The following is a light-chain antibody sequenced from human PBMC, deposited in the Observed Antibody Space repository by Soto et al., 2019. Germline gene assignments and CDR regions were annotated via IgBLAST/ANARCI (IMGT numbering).Light chain of an antibody. CDR2: GVS. CDR1: QNISRS. V-gene: IGKV3-15*01. CDR3: QQYNNWPRT. J-gene: IGKJ1*01. Sequence: EIVMTQSAVILSLSLGARATLSFRASQNISRSLAWYQQKPAQAPRLLMFGVSTRAAAIPARFNGSGSGTEFTLTIISLQSEDFAVYYCQQYNNWPRTFGQGTKVDIK.